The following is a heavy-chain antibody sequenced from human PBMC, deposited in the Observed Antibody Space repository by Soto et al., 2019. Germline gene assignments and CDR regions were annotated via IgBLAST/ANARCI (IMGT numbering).Heavy chain of an antibody. CDR3: ASMPGYSSGWYVY. Sequence: PSETLSLTCTVSGGSISSYYWSWIRQPPGKGLEWIGYIYYSGSTNYNPSLKSRVTISVDTSKNQFSLKLSSVTAADTAVYYCASMPGYSSGWYVYWGQGTLVTVSS. CDR2: IYYSGST. CDR1: GGSISSYY. J-gene: IGHJ4*02. V-gene: IGHV4-59*08. D-gene: IGHD6-19*01.